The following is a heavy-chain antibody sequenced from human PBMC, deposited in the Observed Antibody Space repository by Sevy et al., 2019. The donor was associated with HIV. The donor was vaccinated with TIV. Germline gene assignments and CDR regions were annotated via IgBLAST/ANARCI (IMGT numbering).Heavy chain of an antibody. V-gene: IGHV3-30*02. Sequence: GESLKISCTASAFTFRNFGMHWVRQVPGKGLEWVTFIRYDGSDKYYVASVKGRFTISRDDSKNTLYMQMDSLRAEDTAIYYCAKDLAGPGRRYFDYWGQGTLVTVAS. CDR3: AKDLAGPGRRYFDY. CDR1: AFTFRNFG. D-gene: IGHD6-13*01. CDR2: IRYDGSDK. J-gene: IGHJ4*02.